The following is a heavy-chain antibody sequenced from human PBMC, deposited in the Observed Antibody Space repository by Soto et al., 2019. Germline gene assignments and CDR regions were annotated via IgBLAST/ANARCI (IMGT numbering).Heavy chain of an antibody. J-gene: IGHJ4*02. CDR2: IYYSGST. CDR1: GGSISSYY. D-gene: IGHD3-10*01. Sequence: TLSLPCTVSGGSISSYYWSWIRQPPGKGLEWIGYIYYSGSTNYNPSLKSRVTISVDTSKNQFSLKLSSVTAADTAVYYCARAPSSFGQPFDYWGQGTLVTVSS. CDR3: ARAPSSFGQPFDY. V-gene: IGHV4-59*01.